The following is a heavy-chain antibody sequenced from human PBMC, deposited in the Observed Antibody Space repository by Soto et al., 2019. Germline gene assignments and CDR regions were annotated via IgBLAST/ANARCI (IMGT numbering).Heavy chain of an antibody. J-gene: IGHJ2*01. CDR2: GHYSGTT. CDR3: GRTSYGDRSRDWYFDL. CDR1: GGSVTISSYD. Sequence: SETLGIISKVSGGSVTISSYDRGWIRQPPGKGLQWTGRGHYSGTTSYNPSLKSRVTISVDTSKNQFCLKLKSVTAADTAVYYCGRTSYGDRSRDWYFDLWGRGPIVTV. D-gene: IGHD4-17*01. V-gene: IGHV4-39*01.